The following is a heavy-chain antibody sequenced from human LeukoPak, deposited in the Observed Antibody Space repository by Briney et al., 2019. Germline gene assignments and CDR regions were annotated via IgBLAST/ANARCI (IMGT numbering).Heavy chain of an antibody. Sequence: ASVKVSCKASGYTFTGYYMHWVRQAPGQGLEWMGWINPNSGGTNYAQKFQGRVTMTRDTSISTAYMELSRLRSDDTAVYYCARGEDFWSGYYYYWGQGTLVTVSS. CDR2: INPNSGGT. J-gene: IGHJ4*02. D-gene: IGHD3-3*01. CDR3: ARGEDFWSGYYYY. CDR1: GYTFTGYY. V-gene: IGHV1-2*02.